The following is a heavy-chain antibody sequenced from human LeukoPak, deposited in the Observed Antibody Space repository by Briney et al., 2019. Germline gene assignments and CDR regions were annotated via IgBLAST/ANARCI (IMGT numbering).Heavy chain of an antibody. Sequence: GGSLRLSCAASGFTFSSYAMSWVRQAPGKGLECVSAISGSGGSTYYADSVKGRFTISRDNSKNTLYLQMNSLRAEDTAVYYCANQFGGYCSGGSCPDYWGQGTLVTVSS. D-gene: IGHD2-15*01. V-gene: IGHV3-23*01. CDR1: GFTFSSYA. CDR3: ANQFGGYCSGGSCPDY. J-gene: IGHJ4*02. CDR2: ISGSGGST.